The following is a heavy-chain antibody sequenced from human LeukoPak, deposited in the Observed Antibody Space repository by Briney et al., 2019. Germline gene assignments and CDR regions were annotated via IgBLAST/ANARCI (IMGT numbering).Heavy chain of an antibody. CDR2: IIPILGIA. D-gene: IGHD3-3*01. CDR1: GGTFSSYA. V-gene: IGHV1-69*04. CDR3: ARGPLGVGGYFDY. Sequence: ASVKVSCKASGGTFSSYAISWVRQAPGQGLEWMGRIIPILGIANYAQKFQGRVTITADKSTSTAYMELSSLRSEDTAVYCCARGPLGVGGYFDYWGQGTLVTVSS. J-gene: IGHJ4*02.